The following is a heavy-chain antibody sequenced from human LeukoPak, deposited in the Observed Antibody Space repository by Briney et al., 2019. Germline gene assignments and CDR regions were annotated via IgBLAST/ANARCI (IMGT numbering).Heavy chain of an antibody. CDR3: AELGITMIGGV. CDR2: VADDEKTI. J-gene: IGHJ6*04. CDR1: GFTFTGHS. V-gene: IGHV3-30*04. Sequence: PGGSLRLSCVASGFTFTGHSMHWVRQAPGKGLEWVAVVADDEKTIFYADSLKGRFTVSRDNSKNTVYLQMNSLRDEDTAVYYCAELGITMIGGVWGKGTTVTISS. D-gene: IGHD3-10*02.